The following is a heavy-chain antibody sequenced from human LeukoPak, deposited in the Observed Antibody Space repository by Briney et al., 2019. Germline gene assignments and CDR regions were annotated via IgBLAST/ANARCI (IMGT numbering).Heavy chain of an antibody. CDR2: ISTSGGTT. Sequence: LSGGSLRLSCAASGFTFGSYAVSWVRQAPGKGLEWVSGISTSGGTTSYAESVKGRFTVSRDNPRNTLYMEMNSLRDEDTAVYYCAVMHRYYDGSGYWVQWGQGTLVTVSS. J-gene: IGHJ4*02. D-gene: IGHD3-22*01. CDR1: GFTFGSYA. CDR3: AVMHRYYDGSGYWVQ. V-gene: IGHV3-23*01.